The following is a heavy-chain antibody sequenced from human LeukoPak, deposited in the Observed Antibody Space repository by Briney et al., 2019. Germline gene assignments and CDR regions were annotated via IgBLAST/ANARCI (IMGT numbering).Heavy chain of an antibody. CDR2: IYYSGNT. CDR3: ARDLGSTTNWFDP. D-gene: IGHD5/OR15-5a*01. V-gene: IGHV4-59*01. J-gene: IGHJ5*02. Sequence: PSETLSLTCTLSGGSISSYYWSWIRQPPGKGLEWIGYIYYSGNTNYNPSLRSRVTISVDTSKNQFSLKLSSVTAADTAVYYCARDLGSTTNWFDPWGQGTLVTVSS. CDR1: GGSISSYY.